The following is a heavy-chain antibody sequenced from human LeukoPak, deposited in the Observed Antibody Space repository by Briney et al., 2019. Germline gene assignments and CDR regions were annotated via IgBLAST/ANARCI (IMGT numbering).Heavy chain of an antibody. Sequence: PGGSLRLSCAASGFTFSNYGMHWVRQAPGKGLEWVAFIRYDGSNKYYADSVKGRFTISRDNSKNTLYLQMNSLRAEDTAVYYCAKAGGYPEFLYPDYSDYWGQGTLVTVSS. CDR3: AKAGGYPEFLYPDYSDY. V-gene: IGHV3-30*02. CDR1: GFTFSNYG. J-gene: IGHJ4*02. D-gene: IGHD1-1*01. CDR2: IRYDGSNK.